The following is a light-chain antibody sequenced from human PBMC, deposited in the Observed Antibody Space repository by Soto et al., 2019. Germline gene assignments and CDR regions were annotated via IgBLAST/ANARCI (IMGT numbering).Light chain of an antibody. V-gene: IGKV3-11*01. CDR1: QAVNTR. CDR2: LTS. J-gene: IGKJ1*01. Sequence: EIVLTQSPATLSSFPGDRFTLSCMSIQAVNTRLAWYQHKPGQAPRLLIYLTSNRAAGIPARFSGSGSGTDFTLTISDVEPEDFAVYYCHQRQSWPRTFGQGTKVDI. CDR3: HQRQSWPRT.